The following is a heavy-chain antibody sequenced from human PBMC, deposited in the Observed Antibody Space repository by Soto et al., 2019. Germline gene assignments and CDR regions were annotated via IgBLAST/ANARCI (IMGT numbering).Heavy chain of an antibody. V-gene: IGHV1-69*06. CDR3: ARDHYDSWSGEALLDGKDV. CDR2: IIPIFGTA. J-gene: IGHJ6*02. CDR1: GGTFSSYA. Sequence: SGKVSCQASGGTFSSYAISWVRQPPGQGLAWMGGIIPIFGTANYAQKFQGRVTITADKSTSTAYMELSSLRSEDTAVYYCARDHYDSWSGEALLDGKDVWGHVPTGTFS. D-gene: IGHD3-3*01.